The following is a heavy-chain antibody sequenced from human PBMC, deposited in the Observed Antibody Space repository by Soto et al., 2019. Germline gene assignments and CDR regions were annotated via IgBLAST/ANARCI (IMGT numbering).Heavy chain of an antibody. CDR1: GYSFTTYW. CDR3: ARLPLGDLSWFDP. Sequence: GESLKISCKGSGYSFTTYWIAWVRQMPGKGLEWMGVIYPGDSDTRYSPSFQGQVTISADKSISTAYLQWSSLKASDTAMYYCARLPLGDLSWFDPWGQGTLVTVSS. J-gene: IGHJ5*02. D-gene: IGHD3-10*01. CDR2: IYPGDSDT. V-gene: IGHV5-51*01.